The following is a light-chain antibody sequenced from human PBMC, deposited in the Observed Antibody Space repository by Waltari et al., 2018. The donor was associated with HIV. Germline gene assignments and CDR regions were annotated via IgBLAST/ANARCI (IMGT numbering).Light chain of an antibody. CDR1: RRLFYRSDNKTF. Sequence: DVVVTQSPDSLAVFVGETAALNCRSTRRLFYRSDNKTFLEWYQQRPGQRPRLLIYWVSIREFGVPDRITGSGSGTDFTLNISSLQPEDVATYYCQQYFSVPYTFGQGTKLEIK. J-gene: IGKJ2*01. CDR2: WVS. CDR3: QQYFSVPYT. V-gene: IGKV4-1*01.